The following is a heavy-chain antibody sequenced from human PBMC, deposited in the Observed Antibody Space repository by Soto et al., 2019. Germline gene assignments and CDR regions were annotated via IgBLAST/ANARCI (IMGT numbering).Heavy chain of an antibody. D-gene: IGHD6-6*01. CDR3: ARGISSSSSLNDY. CDR1: GFTFSNYA. CDR2: ISGSGGNT. Sequence: PGGSLRLSCAASGFTFSNYAMTWVRQAPGKGPEWVSVISGSGGNTFYAGSVKGRFTISRDNSTSRLYLQLNNLRAEYTAVFYCARGISSSSSLNDYWGQGTLVTVSS. V-gene: IGHV3-23*01. J-gene: IGHJ4*02.